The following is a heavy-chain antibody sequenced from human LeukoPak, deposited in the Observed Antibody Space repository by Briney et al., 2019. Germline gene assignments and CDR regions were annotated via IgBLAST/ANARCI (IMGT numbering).Heavy chain of an antibody. D-gene: IGHD4-17*01. CDR3: TTHMSAVTKDAFDI. CDR1: GFTLSDRY. Sequence: GGSLRLSCADSGFTLSDRYVDWVRQAPGKGLEWVGRVRNKANSYTTEYAASVKGRFTILRDDSKNLLFLQMSNLKVEDTAVYYCTTHMSAVTKDAFDIWGRGTMVTVSS. J-gene: IGHJ3*02. V-gene: IGHV3-72*01. CDR2: VRNKANSYTT.